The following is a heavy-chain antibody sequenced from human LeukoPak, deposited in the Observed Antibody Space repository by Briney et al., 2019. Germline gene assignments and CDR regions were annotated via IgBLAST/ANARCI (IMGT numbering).Heavy chain of an antibody. V-gene: IGHV4-39*07. J-gene: IGHJ6*02. CDR3: ARAKPSHYDFWSGYLRGDYGMDV. CDR1: GFSLSTSGM. Sequence: SGPTLVNPTQTLTLTCTFSGFSLSTSGMCVSWIRQPPGKGLEWIGEINHSGSTNYNPSLKSRVTISVDTSKNQFSLKLSSVTAADTAVYYCARAKPSHYDFWSGYLRGDYGMDVWGQGTTVTVSS. D-gene: IGHD3-3*01. CDR2: INHSGST.